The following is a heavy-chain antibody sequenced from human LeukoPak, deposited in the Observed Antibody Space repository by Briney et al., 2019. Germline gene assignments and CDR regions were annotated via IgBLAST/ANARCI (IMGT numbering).Heavy chain of an antibody. CDR1: GFTFSSYA. CDR3: ARDAEVVVVVAAPDSSGYMLYGMDV. CDR2: ISGSGGST. J-gene: IGHJ6*02. Sequence: PGGSLRLSCAASGFTFSSYAMSWVRQAPGKGLVWVSAISGSGGSTYYADSVKGRFTISRDNAKNSLYLQMNSLRAEDTAVYYCARDAEVVVVVAAPDSSGYMLYGMDVWGQGTTVTVSS. V-gene: IGHV3-23*01. D-gene: IGHD2-15*01.